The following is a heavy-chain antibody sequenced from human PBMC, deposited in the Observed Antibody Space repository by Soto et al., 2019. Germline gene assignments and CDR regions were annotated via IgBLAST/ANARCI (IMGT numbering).Heavy chain of an antibody. CDR1: GFTFSSYW. J-gene: IGHJ6*04. Sequence: GGSLRLSCAASGFTFSSYWMSWVRQAPGKGLEWVANIKQDGSEKYYVDSVKGRFTISRDNAKNSLYLQMNSLRAEDTAVYYCARERESWGYDFWSGSPAMDVWGKGTTVTVSS. V-gene: IGHV3-7*01. CDR3: ARERESWGYDFWSGSPAMDV. D-gene: IGHD3-3*01. CDR2: IKQDGSEK.